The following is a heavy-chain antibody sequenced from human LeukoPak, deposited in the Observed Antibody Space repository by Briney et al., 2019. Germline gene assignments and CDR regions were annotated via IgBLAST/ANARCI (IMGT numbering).Heavy chain of an antibody. V-gene: IGHV3-30*18. CDR1: GFTFSSYG. CDR2: ISYDGSNK. D-gene: IGHD3-16*02. CDR3: AKDTSRRWQWGGGVFGYYYYYGMDV. J-gene: IGHJ6*02. Sequence: GRSLRLSCAASGFTFSSYGMHWVRQAPGKGLEWVAVISYDGSNKYYADSVKGRFTISRDNSKNTLYLQMDSMRAEDTAVYYCAKDTSRRWQWGGGVFGYYYYYGMDVWGQGTTVTVSS.